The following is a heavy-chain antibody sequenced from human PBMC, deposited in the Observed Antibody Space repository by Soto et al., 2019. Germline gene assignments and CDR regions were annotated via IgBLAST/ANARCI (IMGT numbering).Heavy chain of an antibody. V-gene: IGHV4-30-4*08. CDR3: ARGESMLPYVLTSPLDY. CDR2: IYSTGST. J-gene: IGHJ4*02. CDR1: GDAISNDNYY. D-gene: IGHD3-16*01. Sequence: QVQLQESGPGLVKPSQTLSLICTVSGDAISNDNYYWSWIRQPPGKGLEWIGYIYSTGSTTYNPSLRSRFTMSIDPSKRHFSLKLTSVTAADTAVYYCARGESMLPYVLTSPLDYWGQGTLVTVSS.